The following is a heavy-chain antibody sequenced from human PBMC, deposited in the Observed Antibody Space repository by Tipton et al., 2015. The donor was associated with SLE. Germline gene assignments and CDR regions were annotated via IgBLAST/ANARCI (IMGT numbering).Heavy chain of an antibody. J-gene: IGHJ4*02. Sequence: TLSLTCAASGFTFSDYYMSWIRQAPGKGLEWVSYISSSGSTIYYADSVKGRFTISRDNAKNSLYLQMNSLRAEDTAVYYCARDFQAPGAGDYWGQGTLVTVSS. CDR3: ARDFQAPGAGDY. V-gene: IGHV3-11*04. CDR1: GFTFSDYY. D-gene: IGHD6-19*01. CDR2: ISSSGSTI.